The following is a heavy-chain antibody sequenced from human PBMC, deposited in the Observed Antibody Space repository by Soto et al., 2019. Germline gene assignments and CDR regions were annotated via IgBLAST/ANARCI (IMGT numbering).Heavy chain of an antibody. J-gene: IGHJ5*02. CDR3: ARQDGQTTVTTVRAWFDP. V-gene: IGHV4-39*01. Sequence: PSETLSLTCTVSGGSISSGIYYLGWIRQPPGKGLEYIASMYYSGITYYNPSLKSRATISVDTSKNQISLKLRSVTAADTAVYYCARQDGQTTVTTVRAWFDPWGQGTLVTVSS. D-gene: IGHD4-17*01. CDR1: GGSISSGIYY. CDR2: MYYSGIT.